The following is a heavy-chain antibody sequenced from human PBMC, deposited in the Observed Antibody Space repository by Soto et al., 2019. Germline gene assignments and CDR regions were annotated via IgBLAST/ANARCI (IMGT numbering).Heavy chain of an antibody. CDR2: INPYNANV. V-gene: IGHV1-18*04. D-gene: IGHD6-19*01. CDR3: ERDRVAVICGAGVDS. J-gene: IGHJ3*02. Sequence: QVQLVQSGAEVKKPGASVKFSCKTSGYKFTNHGINWVRQDPGQGLEWMGWINPYNANVNYAQKLQGRVTMTPDTPTSTAYMELLSLTSGDTAGYSWERDRVAVICGAGVDSWGPGTMVTASS. CDR1: GYKFTNHG.